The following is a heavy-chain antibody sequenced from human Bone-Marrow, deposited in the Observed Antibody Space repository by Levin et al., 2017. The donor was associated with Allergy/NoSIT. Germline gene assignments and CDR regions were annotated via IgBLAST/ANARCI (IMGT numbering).Heavy chain of an antibody. CDR3: ARRLGSGSYPLHY. D-gene: IGHD3-10*01. V-gene: IGHV4-59*08. CDR2: MYYTGSA. J-gene: IGHJ4*02. Sequence: SETLSLTCTVSGVSVSSFYWTWVRQPPGKGLEWIGYMYYTGSATYNPSLGGRVTMSIDPSKNQTSLKLTSVTAADTAGYDCARRLGSGSYPLHYWGQGALVTVSS. CDR1: GVSVSSFY.